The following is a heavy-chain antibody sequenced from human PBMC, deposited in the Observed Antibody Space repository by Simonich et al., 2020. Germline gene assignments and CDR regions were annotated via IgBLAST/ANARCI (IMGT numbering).Heavy chain of an antibody. J-gene: IGHJ4*02. CDR2: SNPNSGGT. Sequence: QVQLVQSGAEVKKPGASVKVSCKASGYTFTGYYMHWVRQDPGQGLEWMGSSNPNSGGTNYAQKFQGRVTMTRDTSISTAYMELSRLRSDDTAVYYCARWPSIPASYGSGSYFDYWGQGTLVTVSS. CDR1: GYTFTGYY. CDR3: ARWPSIPASYGSGSYFDY. D-gene: IGHD3-10*01. V-gene: IGHV1-2*02.